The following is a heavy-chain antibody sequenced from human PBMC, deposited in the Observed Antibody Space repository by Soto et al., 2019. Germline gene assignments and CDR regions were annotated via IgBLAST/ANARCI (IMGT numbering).Heavy chain of an antibody. V-gene: IGHV1-3*01. J-gene: IGHJ4*02. CDR3: ARPYDSSGYYPMGY. CDR2: INAGNGNT. D-gene: IGHD3-22*01. Sequence: QVQLVQSGAEVKKPGASVKVSCKASGYTFTSYAMHWVRQAPGQRLEWMGWINAGNGNTKYSQKFQGRVTITRDTSASTAYMELSSLRSEDTAVYYCARPYDSSGYYPMGYWGQGTLVTVSS. CDR1: GYTFTSYA.